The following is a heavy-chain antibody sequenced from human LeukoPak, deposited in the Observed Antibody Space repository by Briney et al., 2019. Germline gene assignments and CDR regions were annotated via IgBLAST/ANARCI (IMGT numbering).Heavy chain of an antibody. CDR1: AFTFRNYA. D-gene: IGHD3-22*01. J-gene: IGHJ4*02. Sequence: GGSLRLSCAASAFTFRNYAMSWVRQAPGKGLEWVANIKQDGSEKYYVDSVKGRFTISRDNAKNSLYLQMNSLRAEDTAVYYCARDREYYYDSDFDYWGQGTLVTVSS. CDR3: ARDREYYYDSDFDY. V-gene: IGHV3-7*01. CDR2: IKQDGSEK.